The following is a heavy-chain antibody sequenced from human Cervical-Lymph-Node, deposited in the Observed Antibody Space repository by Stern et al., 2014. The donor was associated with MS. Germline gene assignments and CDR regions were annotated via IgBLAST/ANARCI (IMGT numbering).Heavy chain of an antibody. Sequence: VQLVQSGAEVKKPGSSVKVSCKASGGTFSSYTISWVRQAPGQGLEWMGRIIPILGIANYAQKFQGRVTITADKSTSTAYMELSSLRSEDTAVYYCARNKCSGGSCYVARSIWGQGTLVTVSS. CDR3: ARNKCSGGSCYVARSI. CDR1: GGTFSSYT. D-gene: IGHD2-15*01. J-gene: IGHJ4*02. V-gene: IGHV1-69*02. CDR2: IIPILGIA.